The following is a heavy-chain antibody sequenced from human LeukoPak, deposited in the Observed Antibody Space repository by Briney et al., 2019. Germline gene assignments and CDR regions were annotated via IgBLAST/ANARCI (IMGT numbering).Heavy chain of an antibody. CDR1: GGSISGYF. D-gene: IGHD3-22*01. V-gene: IGHV4-4*09. CDR2: IHTIET. J-gene: IGHJ6*03. CDR3: ARGLRDEERYYKYYYMDV. Sequence: SETLSLTCTISGGSISGYFGTWVRQASGKGLEWIGYIHTIETKYNPSLQSRVSMSIDTSKNQFSLNLRSVTAADTAVYYCARGLRDEERYYKYYYMDVWGKGTTVTVSS.